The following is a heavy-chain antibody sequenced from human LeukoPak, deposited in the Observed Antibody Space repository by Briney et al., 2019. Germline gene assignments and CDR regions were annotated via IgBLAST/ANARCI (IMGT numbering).Heavy chain of an antibody. D-gene: IGHD4-17*01. CDR3: ARNGQTTVTSNYYYYFLDV. J-gene: IGHJ6*03. CDR1: GFIFSDYY. CDR2: ITSSGSTK. Sequence: RGSLRLSCAASGFIFSDYYMSWIRQAPGKGPEWVAYITSSGSTKYYANSVRGRFTISRDNGGNSLYLEMNSLTAEDSAIYYCARNGQTTVTSNYYYYFLDVWGTGTTVAVSS. V-gene: IGHV3-11*01.